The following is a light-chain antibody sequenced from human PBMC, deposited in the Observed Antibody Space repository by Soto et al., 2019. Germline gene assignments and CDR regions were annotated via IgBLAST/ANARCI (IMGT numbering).Light chain of an antibody. V-gene: IGKV3D-20*02. CDR1: HSVSSSY. CDR2: GAS. Sequence: IVVNNSPGTLSLSKGERATLSCRASHSVSSSYLAWYQQKPGQAPRLLIYGASGRATGIPDRFSGSGSGTEFTLTISSLEPEDFAVYYCQQRYNWPPITFGQGTRLEIK. J-gene: IGKJ5*01. CDR3: QQRYNWPPIT.